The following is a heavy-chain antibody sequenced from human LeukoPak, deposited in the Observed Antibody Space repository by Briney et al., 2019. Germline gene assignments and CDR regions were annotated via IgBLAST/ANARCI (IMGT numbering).Heavy chain of an antibody. D-gene: IGHD3-10*01. CDR3: ARENEFGSGMDV. Sequence: PGGSLRLSCAASGFTITINSMNWVRRAPGKGLQWVSVIYSEGNTYYADSVKGRFTISRDKSRNTLYLQMNNLRAEDTALYYCARENEFGSGMDVWGQGTTVTVSS. V-gene: IGHV3-53*01. CDR2: IYSEGNT. J-gene: IGHJ6*02. CDR1: GFTITINS.